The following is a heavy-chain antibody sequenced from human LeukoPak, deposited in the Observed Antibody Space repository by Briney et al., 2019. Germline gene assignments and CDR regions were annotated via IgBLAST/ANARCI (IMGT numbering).Heavy chain of an antibody. D-gene: IGHD5-12*01. V-gene: IGHV3-20*04. Sequence: GGSLRLSCAASGFTFDDYGMSWVRQAPGKGLEWVSGINWNGGSTGYADSVKGRFTISRDNAKNSLYLQMNSLRAEDTALYYCARDSYSGYDLLFDHWGQGTLVTVSS. J-gene: IGHJ4*02. CDR2: INWNGGST. CDR3: ARDSYSGYDLLFDH. CDR1: GFTFDDYG.